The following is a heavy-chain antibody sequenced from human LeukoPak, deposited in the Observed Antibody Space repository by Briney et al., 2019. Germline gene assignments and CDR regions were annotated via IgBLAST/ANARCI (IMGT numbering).Heavy chain of an antibody. Sequence: PGGSLRLSCAASGFTLDDYAMNWVRQAPGKGLEWVSGINWNGGSTYYRDSVKGRFTISRDNAKTSLYLQMNSLRAEDTALYYCARVKGSGYRNSSYYWGQGTLVTVSS. CDR1: GFTLDDYA. V-gene: IGHV3-20*04. CDR3: ARVKGSGYRNSSYY. J-gene: IGHJ4*02. D-gene: IGHD3-3*01. CDR2: INWNGGST.